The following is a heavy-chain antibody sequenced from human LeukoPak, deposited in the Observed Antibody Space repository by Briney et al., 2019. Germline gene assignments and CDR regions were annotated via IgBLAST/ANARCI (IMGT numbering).Heavy chain of an antibody. D-gene: IGHD2/OR15-2a*01. CDR2: IHSSGSI. CDR1: GGSISIFY. V-gene: IGHV4-4*07. Sequence: PSETLSLTCTVSGGSISIFYWSWIRQPAGKGLDWVGRIHSSGSINHNPSLKSRVTLSVDTSKNQSSLKLTSVAAADTAVYYCARGTFKDGLDVWGQGTTVTVSS. J-gene: IGHJ6*02. CDR3: ARGTFKDGLDV.